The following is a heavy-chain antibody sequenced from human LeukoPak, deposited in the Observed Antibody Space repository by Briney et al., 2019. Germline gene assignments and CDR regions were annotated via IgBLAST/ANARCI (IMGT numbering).Heavy chain of an antibody. CDR3: ARESTVPLRAFDI. CDR1: GFTFSNYW. Sequence: QPGGSLRLSCAVSGFTFSNYWMHWVRQAPGQGLVWVSRINSYGSITSYADSVKGRFTISRDNAKNTLYLQMNSLRAEDTAVYYCARESTVPLRAFDIWGQGTMVTVSS. D-gene: IGHD2-2*01. J-gene: IGHJ3*02. V-gene: IGHV3-74*01. CDR2: INSYGSIT.